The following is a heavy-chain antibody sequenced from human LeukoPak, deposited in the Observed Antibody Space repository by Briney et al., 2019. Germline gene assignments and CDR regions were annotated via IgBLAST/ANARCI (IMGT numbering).Heavy chain of an antibody. CDR3: ARYCSGGSCYSAYTFDI. CDR1: GFTFSSYW. D-gene: IGHD2-15*01. Sequence: GGSLRLSCAASGFTFSSYWMHWVRQAPGKGLVWVSRIHSDASITNYADSVKGRFTISRDNAKNTLYLQMNSLRAEDTAVYYCARYCSGGSCYSAYTFDIWGQGTMVTVSS. J-gene: IGHJ3*02. V-gene: IGHV3-74*01. CDR2: IHSDASIT.